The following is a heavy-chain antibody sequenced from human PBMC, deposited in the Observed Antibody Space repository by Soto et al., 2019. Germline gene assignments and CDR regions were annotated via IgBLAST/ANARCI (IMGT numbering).Heavy chain of an antibody. J-gene: IGHJ4*02. CDR3: ARVWTYYYDSSGYFDF. D-gene: IGHD3-22*01. Sequence: PSETLSLTCTVSGGSISSGDYYWSWIRQPPGKGLEWIGYIYYSGSTYYNPSLKSRVTISVDTSKNQFSLKLSSVTAADTAVYYCARVWTYYYDSSGYFDFWGQGTLVTVSS. CDR1: GGSISSGDYY. V-gene: IGHV4-30-4*01. CDR2: IYYSGST.